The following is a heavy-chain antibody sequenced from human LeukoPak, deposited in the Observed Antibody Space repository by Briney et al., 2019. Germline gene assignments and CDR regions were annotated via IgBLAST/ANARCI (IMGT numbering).Heavy chain of an antibody. CDR3: TRGFTSSLDY. V-gene: IGHV1-2*02. Sequence: ASVKVSCKASGYTFTDYYIHWVRQAPGQGLEWMGWVHPKSGGTNYEQKFKGRVTMTRDTSITTASMELSRLTADDTAVFYCTRGFTSSLDYWGQGSLVTVSS. CDR1: GYTFTDYY. D-gene: IGHD2-2*01. CDR2: VHPKSGGT. J-gene: IGHJ4*02.